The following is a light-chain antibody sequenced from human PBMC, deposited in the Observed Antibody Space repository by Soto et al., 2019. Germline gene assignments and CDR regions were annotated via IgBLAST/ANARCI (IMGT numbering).Light chain of an antibody. V-gene: IGLV2-14*01. CDR1: SSDVGGYNY. J-gene: IGLJ2*01. Sequence: QSVLTQPASVSGSLGQSITISCTGTSSDVGGYNYVSWYQQHPGKDPQVVIFEVTKRPSGVSSRFSGSKSGNTASLTVSGLQAEDEGDYYCSSYTSSSTVLFGGGTKLTVL. CDR3: SSYTSSSTVL. CDR2: EVT.